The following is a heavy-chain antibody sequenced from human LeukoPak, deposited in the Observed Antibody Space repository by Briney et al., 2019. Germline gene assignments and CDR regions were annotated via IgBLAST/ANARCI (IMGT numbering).Heavy chain of an antibody. CDR1: GGSFSGYY. CDR3: ARVLGYCSSTSCSDGVYYFDY. CDR2: INHSGST. J-gene: IGHJ4*02. V-gene: IGHV4-34*01. Sequence: WETLSLTCAVYGGSFSGYYWSWIRQPPGKGLEWNGQINHSGSTNYNPSLKSRVTISVDTSKNQFSLKLSSVTAADTAVYYCARVLGYCSSTSCSDGVYYFDYCGQGTLVTVSS. D-gene: IGHD2-2*01.